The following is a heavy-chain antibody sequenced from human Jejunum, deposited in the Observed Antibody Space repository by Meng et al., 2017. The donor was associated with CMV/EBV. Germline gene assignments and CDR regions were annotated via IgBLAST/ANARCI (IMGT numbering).Heavy chain of an antibody. V-gene: IGHV4-39*07. J-gene: IGHJ4*02. CDR3: ARDMGQQLVPVSFDY. CDR1: GAISNSDYD. Sequence: GAISNSDYDWGWIRQPPGKGLEWIGSIFHSGNTYHNPSLQSRVTISVDTSKNQFSLRLTSVTAADTAVYYCARDMGQQLVPVSFDYWGQGTLVTVSS. CDR2: IFHSGNT. D-gene: IGHD6-13*01.